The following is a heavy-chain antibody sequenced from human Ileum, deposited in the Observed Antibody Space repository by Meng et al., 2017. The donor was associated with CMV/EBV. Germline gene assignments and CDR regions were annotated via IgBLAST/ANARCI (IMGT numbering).Heavy chain of an antibody. CDR2: IKTDGSRT. CDR1: GFTFSSSW. Sequence: GGSLRLSCAASGFTFSSSWMHWVRQAPGKGLVWVSRIKTDGSRTFYADSVKGRFSISRDNAKNTLYLQMNGLRVEDTAVYYCTRDYTFSGYFQDWGQGTLVTVSS. J-gene: IGHJ4*02. D-gene: IGHD3-22*01. CDR3: TRDYTFSGYFQD. V-gene: IGHV3-74*01.